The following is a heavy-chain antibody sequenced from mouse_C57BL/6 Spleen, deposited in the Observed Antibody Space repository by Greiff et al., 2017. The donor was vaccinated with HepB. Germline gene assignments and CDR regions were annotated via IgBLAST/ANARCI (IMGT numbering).Heavy chain of an antibody. CDR3: ARDRGSFFFAY. Sequence: EVQLVESGPGLVKPSQSLSLTCSVTGYSITSGYYWNWIRQFPGNKLEWMGYISYDGSNNYNPSLKNRISITRDTSKNQFFLKLNSVTTEDTATYYCARDRGSFFFAYWGQGTLVTVSA. J-gene: IGHJ3*01. V-gene: IGHV3-6*01. CDR1: GYSITSGYY. CDR2: ISYDGSN.